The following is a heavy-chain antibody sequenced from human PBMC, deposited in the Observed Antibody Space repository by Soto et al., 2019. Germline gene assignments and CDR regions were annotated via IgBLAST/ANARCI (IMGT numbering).Heavy chain of an antibody. D-gene: IGHD3-3*01. J-gene: IGHJ4*02. V-gene: IGHV1-3*01. Sequence: QVQLVQSGAEVKKPGASVKVSCKAFGYNFTSYAMHWVRQAPGQRLEWMGWINAGNANTKYSQKFQGRVTITRDTSASTAYMELSSLRSEDTAVYYCARTSGYYFYDYWGQGTLVTVSS. CDR1: GYNFTSYA. CDR2: INAGNANT. CDR3: ARTSGYYFYDY.